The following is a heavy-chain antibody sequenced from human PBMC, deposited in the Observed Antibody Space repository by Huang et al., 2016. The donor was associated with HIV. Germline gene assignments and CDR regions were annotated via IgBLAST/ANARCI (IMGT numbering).Heavy chain of an antibody. J-gene: IGHJ2*01. CDR2: ININSGGR. D-gene: IGHD3-22*01. CDR3: ARDPGGSGYFWYLDL. Sequence: QVQLVKSGSAVKKTGASMKVSCRASGYTFTDHYLQWVRQAPGLGPEWMGWININSGGRNYAQRFQCRITMTRDTSINTVYMELRSLRSDDTAVYYCARDPGGSGYFWYLDLWGRGTPVIVSS. V-gene: IGHV1-2*02. CDR1: GYTFTDHY.